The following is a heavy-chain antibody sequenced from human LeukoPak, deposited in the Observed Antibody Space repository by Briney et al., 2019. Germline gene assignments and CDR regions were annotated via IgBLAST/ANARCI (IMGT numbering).Heavy chain of an antibody. CDR3: ARVWSYYDSSGYYFSDAFDI. Sequence: ASVMVSCKASGYTFTSYYMHWVRQAPGQGLEWMGIINPSGGSTSYAQKFQGRVTMTRDTSTSTVYMELSSLRSEDTAVYYCARVWSYYDSSGYYFSDAFDIWGQGTMVTVSS. CDR1: GYTFTSYY. V-gene: IGHV1-46*01. J-gene: IGHJ3*02. CDR2: INPSGGST. D-gene: IGHD3-22*01.